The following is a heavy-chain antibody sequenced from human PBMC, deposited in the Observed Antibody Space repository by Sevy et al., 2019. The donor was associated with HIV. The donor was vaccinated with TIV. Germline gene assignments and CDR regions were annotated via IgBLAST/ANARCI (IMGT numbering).Heavy chain of an antibody. J-gene: IGHJ4*02. D-gene: IGHD6-19*01. Sequence: GGSLRLSCAVSGFSFSSFWMSWVRQAPGKGLEWVSTLDNSGDNTYNADSVKGRFTISRDNSKNTLYLQMDSLRAEDTAIYYCAKAGGGWNYFDYSGQGTLVTVSS. CDR2: LDNSGDNT. CDR1: GFSFSSFW. CDR3: AKAGGGWNYFDY. V-gene: IGHV3-23*01.